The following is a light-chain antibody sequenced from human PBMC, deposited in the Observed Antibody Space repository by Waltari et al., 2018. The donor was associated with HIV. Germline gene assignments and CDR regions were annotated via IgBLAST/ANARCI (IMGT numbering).Light chain of an antibody. Sequence: QSALTQPASVSGSPGQSITISCTGTSSDVGGYNYVSWYQQHPGKAPKLMIYDVSNRPSGVANRCSGSKSGNTASLTSSGLQAEDEADDYCSSYTSSSALYVVFGGGTKLTVL. CDR3: SSYTSSSALYVV. V-gene: IGLV2-14*03. J-gene: IGLJ2*01. CDR2: DVS. CDR1: SSDVGGYNY.